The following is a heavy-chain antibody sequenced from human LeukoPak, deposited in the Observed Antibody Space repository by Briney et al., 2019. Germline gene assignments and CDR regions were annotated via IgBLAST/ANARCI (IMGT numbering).Heavy chain of an antibody. CDR1: GFTFGNYG. V-gene: IGHV3-33*01. J-gene: IGHJ3*02. CDR2: IWYDGSNK. D-gene: IGHD4-17*01. Sequence: GGSLTLSCAASGFTFGNYGMQWVRQAPGKGLEWVAVIWYDGSNKYYADSVKGRFTISRDNSKNTLYLQMNSLRAEDTAVYYCARGTYGVGAFDIWGQGTMVTVSS. CDR3: ARGTYGVGAFDI.